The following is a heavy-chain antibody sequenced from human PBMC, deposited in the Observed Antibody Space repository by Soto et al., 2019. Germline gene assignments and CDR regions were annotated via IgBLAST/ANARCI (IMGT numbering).Heavy chain of an antibody. CDR1: GYTFTGYY. Sequence: ASVKVSCKASGYTFTGYYMHWVRQAPGQGLEWMGWINPNSGGTNYAQKFQGWVTMTRDTSISTAYMELSRLRSDDTAVYYCARAATTKTGYNCFDPWGQGTLVTVSS. J-gene: IGHJ5*02. V-gene: IGHV1-2*04. D-gene: IGHD5-12*01. CDR2: INPNSGGT. CDR3: ARAATTKTGYNCFDP.